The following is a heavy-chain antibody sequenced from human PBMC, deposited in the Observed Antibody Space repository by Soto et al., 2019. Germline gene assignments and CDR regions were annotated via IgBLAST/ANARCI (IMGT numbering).Heavy chain of an antibody. CDR3: ARDFIGPKDLTTVTNNMDV. CDR2: IYYSGST. Sequence: SETLSLTCTVSGGSISSYYWSWIRQPPGKGLEWIGYIYYSGSTNYNPSLKSRVTISVDTSKNQFSLKLSSVTAADTAVYYCARDFIGPKDLTTVTNNMDVWGKGTTVTVSS. V-gene: IGHV4-59*01. J-gene: IGHJ6*03. CDR1: GGSISSYY. D-gene: IGHD4-17*01.